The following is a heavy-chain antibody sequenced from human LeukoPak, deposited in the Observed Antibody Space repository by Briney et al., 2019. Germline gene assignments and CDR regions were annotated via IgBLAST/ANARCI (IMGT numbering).Heavy chain of an antibody. D-gene: IGHD4-17*01. J-gene: IGHJ4*02. Sequence: PGGSLRLSCAASGFTFSSYEMNWVRQAPGKGLEWVSYISSSGSTIYYADSVKGRFTISRDNAKNSLYLRMNSLRAEDTAVYYCARDKIPTVTPFDYWGQGTLVTVSS. CDR2: ISSSGSTI. CDR1: GFTFSSYE. CDR3: ARDKIPTVTPFDY. V-gene: IGHV3-48*03.